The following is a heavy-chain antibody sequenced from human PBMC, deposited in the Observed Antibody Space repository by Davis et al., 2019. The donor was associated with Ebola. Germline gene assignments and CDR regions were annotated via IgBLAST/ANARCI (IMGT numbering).Heavy chain of an antibody. CDR3: ARASGSYYYDAFDI. D-gene: IGHD1-26*01. CDR1: GYIFTSYA. CDR2: INAGNGDT. V-gene: IGHV1-3*01. Sequence: ASVKVSCKASGYIFTSYAIHWVRQAPGQRLEWMGWINAGNGDTKYSQKFRGRVTITRDTSASTSYMELSSLRSEDTAVYYCARASGSYYYDAFDIWGQGTMVTVSS. J-gene: IGHJ3*02.